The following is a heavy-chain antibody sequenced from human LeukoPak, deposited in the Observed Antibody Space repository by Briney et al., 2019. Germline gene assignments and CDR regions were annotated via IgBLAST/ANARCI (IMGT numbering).Heavy chain of an antibody. CDR2: ISGSGGST. Sequence: GGSLRLSCAASGFTFSSYAMSWVRQAPGKGLEWVSAISGSGGSTYYADSVKGRFTISRDNAKNSLYLQMNSLRAENTAVYYCARGRRIDYWGQGTLVTVSS. J-gene: IGHJ4*02. CDR3: ARGRRIDY. V-gene: IGHV3-23*01. CDR1: GFTFSSYA.